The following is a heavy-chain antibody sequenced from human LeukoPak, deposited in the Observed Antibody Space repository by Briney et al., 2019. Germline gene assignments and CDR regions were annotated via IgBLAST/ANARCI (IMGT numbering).Heavy chain of an antibody. J-gene: IGHJ4*02. V-gene: IGHV3-7*01. CDR3: VREFDC. CDR2: IKEDGSEK. CDR1: GFSFSRSW. Sequence: GGSLRLSCAASGFSFSRSWMGWVRQAPGKGLEWVANIKEDGSEKQYADSVKGRFTISRDNAKNSLYLQMNSLRAEDTAVYFCVREFDCWGQGALVSVSS.